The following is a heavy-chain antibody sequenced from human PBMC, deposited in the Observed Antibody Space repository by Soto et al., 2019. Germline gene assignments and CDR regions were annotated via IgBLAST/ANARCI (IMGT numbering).Heavy chain of an antibody. CDR3: ARLYCISTSCYLGMDV. D-gene: IGHD2-2*01. CDR1: GGTFSSYT. Sequence: GASVKVSCKASGGTFSSYTISWVRQAPGQGLEWMGWISAYNGNTNYAQKLQGRVTMTTDTSTSTAYMELRSLRSDDTAVYYCARLYCISTSCYLGMDVWGQGTTVTVSS. V-gene: IGHV1-18*01. J-gene: IGHJ6*02. CDR2: ISAYNGNT.